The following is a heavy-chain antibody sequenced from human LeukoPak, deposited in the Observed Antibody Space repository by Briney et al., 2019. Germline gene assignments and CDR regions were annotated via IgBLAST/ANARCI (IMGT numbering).Heavy chain of an antibody. CDR2: ISAYNGNT. D-gene: IGHD2-15*01. V-gene: IGHV1-18*01. Sequence: ASVKVSCKASGYTFSSYGISWVRQAPGQGLEWMGWISAYNGNTNYAQKLQGRVTMTTDTSTSTAYMELRSLRSDDTAVYYCAKAVVGAPDAFDVWGLGTLVAVSS. CDR1: GYTFSSYG. J-gene: IGHJ3*01. CDR3: AKAVVGAPDAFDV.